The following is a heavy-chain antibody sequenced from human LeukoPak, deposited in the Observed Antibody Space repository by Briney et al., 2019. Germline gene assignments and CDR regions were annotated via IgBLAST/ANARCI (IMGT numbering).Heavy chain of an antibody. Sequence: GGSLRRSCAASGFTFSSYEMNWVRQAPGRGLEWVSRIGGSGDSTYYPDSVKGRFTISRDNSKNTLYLQMSSLRVEDTAVYYCAKEATVTSFWYFDLWGRGTLVTVSS. D-gene: IGHD4-17*01. CDR3: AKEATVTSFWYFDL. CDR2: IGGSGDST. J-gene: IGHJ2*01. V-gene: IGHV3-23*01. CDR1: GFTFSSYE.